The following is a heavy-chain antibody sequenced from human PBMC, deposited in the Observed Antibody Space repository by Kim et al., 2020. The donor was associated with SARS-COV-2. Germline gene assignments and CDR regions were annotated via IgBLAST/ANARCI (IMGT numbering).Heavy chain of an antibody. D-gene: IGHD1-26*01. CDR2: IYSGGST. V-gene: IGHV3-66*02. CDR3: ASKGGSYSYYYYYYGMDV. CDR1: GFTVSSNY. Sequence: GGSLRLSCAASGFTVSSNYMSWVRQAPGKGLEWVSVIYSGGSTYYADSVKGRFTISRDNSKNTLYLQMNSLRAEDTAVYYCASKGGSYSYYYYYYGMDVWGQGTTVTVSS. J-gene: IGHJ6*02.